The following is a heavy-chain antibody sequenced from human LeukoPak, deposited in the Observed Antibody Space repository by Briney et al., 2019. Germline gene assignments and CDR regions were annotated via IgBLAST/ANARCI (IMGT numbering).Heavy chain of an antibody. CDR1: GYTFTSYY. V-gene: IGHV1-46*01. CDR3: AREVAAAGLFDY. CDR2: INPSGGST. D-gene: IGHD6-13*01. Sequence: ASVKVSCKASGYTFTSYYMRWVRQAPRQGLEWMGIINPSGGSTSYAQKSQGRVTMTRDTSTSTVYMELSSLRSEDTAVYYCAREVAAAGLFDYWGQGTLVTVSS. J-gene: IGHJ4*02.